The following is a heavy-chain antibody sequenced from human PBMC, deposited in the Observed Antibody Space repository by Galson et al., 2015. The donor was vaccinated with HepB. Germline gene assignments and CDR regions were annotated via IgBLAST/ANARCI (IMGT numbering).Heavy chain of an antibody. J-gene: IGHJ4*02. CDR1: GFTFSSYG. D-gene: IGHD6-19*01. Sequence: SLRLSCAASGFTFSSYGMHWVRQAPGKGLEWVAVIWDDGSNKYYADSVKGRFTISRDNFKNTLYLQMNSLRAEDTAVYYCARDVEQWLVRGFDYWGQGTLVTVSS. V-gene: IGHV3-33*01. CDR2: IWDDGSNK. CDR3: ARDVEQWLVRGFDY.